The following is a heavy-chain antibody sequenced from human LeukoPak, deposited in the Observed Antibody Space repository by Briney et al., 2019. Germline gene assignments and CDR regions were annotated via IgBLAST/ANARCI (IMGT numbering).Heavy chain of an antibody. J-gene: IGHJ4*02. CDR1: GGSISSGDYY. V-gene: IGHV4-30-4*08. Sequence: PSETLSLTCTVSGGSISSGDYYWSWIHQPPGKGLEWIGYIYYSGSTYYNPSLKSRVTISVDTSRNQFSLKLSSVTAADTAVYYCARERANWGSNFDYWGQGTLVTVSS. CDR2: IYYSGST. CDR3: ARERANWGSNFDY. D-gene: IGHD7-27*01.